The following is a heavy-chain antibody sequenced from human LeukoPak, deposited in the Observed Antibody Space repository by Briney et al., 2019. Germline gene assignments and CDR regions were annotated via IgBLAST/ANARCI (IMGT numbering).Heavy chain of an antibody. CDR1: GGSISSSSYY. J-gene: IGHJ3*02. V-gene: IGHV4-39*07. Sequence: SETLSLACTASGGSISSSSYYWGWIRQPPGKGLEWIGSIYYSGSTYYNPSLKSRVTISVDTSKNQFSLKLSSVTAADTAVYYCARALVRTLDAFDIWGQGTMATVSS. CDR2: IYYSGST. D-gene: IGHD1-1*01. CDR3: ARALVRTLDAFDI.